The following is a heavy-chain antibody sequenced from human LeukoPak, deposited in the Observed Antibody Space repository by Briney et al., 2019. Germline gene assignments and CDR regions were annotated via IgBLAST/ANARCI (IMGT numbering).Heavy chain of an antibody. D-gene: IGHD1-26*01. V-gene: IGHV4-59*01. J-gene: IGHJ4*02. CDR1: GGSISSYY. Sequence: PSETLSLTCTVSGGSISSYYWSWIRQPPGKGLEWIGYIYNSGSTNNNPSLKSRVTISVDTSKKQFSLKLSSVTAADTAVYYCAREEYSGSYYDYWGQGTLVTVSS. CDR2: IYNSGST. CDR3: AREEYSGSYYDY.